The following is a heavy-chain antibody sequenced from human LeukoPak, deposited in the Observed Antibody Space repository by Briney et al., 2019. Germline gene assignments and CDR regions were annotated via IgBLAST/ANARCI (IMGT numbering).Heavy chain of an antibody. J-gene: IGHJ4*02. CDR1: GFTFSSHH. D-gene: IGHD2-2*01. V-gene: IGHV3-7*01. Sequence: GGSLRLSCVASGFTFSSHHMNWVRQTPGKGLEPVATIKPDGSEKYYVDSVKGRFTISRDNAKSSLYLQMNSLRADDTGVYFCARMSSYCDYWGQGTLVTVSS. CDR3: ARMSSYCDY. CDR2: IKPDGSEK.